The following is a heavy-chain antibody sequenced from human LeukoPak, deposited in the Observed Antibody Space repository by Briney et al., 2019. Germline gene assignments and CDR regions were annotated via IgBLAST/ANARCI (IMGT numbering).Heavy chain of an antibody. V-gene: IGHV4-4*02. CDR3: ASHVTVLGTRGFDY. J-gene: IGHJ4*02. Sequence: PSETLSLTCAVSGGSITSHSWWSWVRQPPGKGLEWIGEIYHGGDPNYDPSVKSRVTMSVDKSKNHFSLNLRSVTAADTAIYYCASHVTVLGTRGFDYWGQGILVTVSS. D-gene: IGHD6-19*01. CDR1: GGSITSHSW. CDR2: IYHGGDP.